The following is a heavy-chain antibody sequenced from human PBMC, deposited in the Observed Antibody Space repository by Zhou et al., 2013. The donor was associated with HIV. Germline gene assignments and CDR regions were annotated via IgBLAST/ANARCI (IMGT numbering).Heavy chain of an antibody. J-gene: IGHJ5*02. D-gene: IGHD3-3*02. Sequence: EVQLLESGGGLVQPGGSLRLSCAASGFTLSSYGMSWVRQAPGKGLEWVAAISGTDGRTSYADSVKGRFSISRDNSKSTLYLQMNSLRAEDTAVYFCAKNTFLFGGFFDPWGQGTLVTVSS. CDR2: ISGTDGRT. V-gene: IGHV3-23*01. CDR3: AKNTFLFGGFFDP. CDR1: GFTLSSYG.